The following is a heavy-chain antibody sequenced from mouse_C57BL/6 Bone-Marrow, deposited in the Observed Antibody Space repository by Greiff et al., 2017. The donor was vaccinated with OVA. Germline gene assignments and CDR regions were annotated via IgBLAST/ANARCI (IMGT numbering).Heavy chain of an antibody. V-gene: IGHV1-15*01. D-gene: IGHD2-1*01. CDR3: TREGIYGNYVAFLDY. J-gene: IGHJ2*01. CDR1: GYTFTDYE. Sequence: QVQLQQSGAELVRPGASVTLSCKASGYTFTDYEMHWVKQTPVPGLEWIGAIDPETGGTAYNQKFKGKAILTADKSSSTAYLELRSLTSEDSAVYYGTREGIYGNYVAFLDYWGQGTTLTVSS. CDR2: IDPETGGT.